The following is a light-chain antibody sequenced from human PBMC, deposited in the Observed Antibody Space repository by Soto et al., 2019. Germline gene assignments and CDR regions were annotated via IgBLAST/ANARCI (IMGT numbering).Light chain of an antibody. CDR1: SSDVGGYDY. J-gene: IGLJ1*01. Sequence: QSVLTQPASVSGSPGQSVTISCTGTSSDVGGYDYVSWYQQYPGKAPKLIIYEVTNRPSGVSNRFSGSKSGNTASLTIPGLRAEDEADYYCSSFRSSSTLPYVFGTGTKV. V-gene: IGLV2-14*01. CDR2: EVT. CDR3: SSFRSSSTLPYV.